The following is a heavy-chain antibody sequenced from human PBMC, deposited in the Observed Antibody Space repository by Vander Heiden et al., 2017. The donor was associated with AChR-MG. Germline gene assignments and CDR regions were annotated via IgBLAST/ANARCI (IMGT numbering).Heavy chain of an antibody. D-gene: IGHD5-18*01. Sequence: QVQLQESGPGLVKPSETLSLTCTVSGGPVSDYYWSWIRQPAGKGLEWIGRIYFSGSSNHNPSLKSRVTMSVDTSKNHVSLKLSSVTAADTAVYYCARDHEYTYGYRFDPWGQGTLVTVSS. CDR2: IYFSGSS. CDR1: GGPVSDYY. V-gene: IGHV4-4*07. J-gene: IGHJ5*02. CDR3: ARDHEYTYGYRFDP.